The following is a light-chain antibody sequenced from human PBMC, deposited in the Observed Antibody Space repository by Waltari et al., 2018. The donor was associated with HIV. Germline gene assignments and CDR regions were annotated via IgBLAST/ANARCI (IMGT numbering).Light chain of an antibody. Sequence: QSALTQPRPVSGSPGQSVTIPCTGTSSDVGGYKYVSWYQQHPGKAPKVIIYDVSKRPSGVPDRFSGSKSGNTASLTISGLQAEDEADYYCCSYAGSYTVVFGGGTKLTVL. J-gene: IGLJ2*01. V-gene: IGLV2-11*01. CDR1: SSDVGGYKY. CDR3: CSYAGSYTVV. CDR2: DVS.